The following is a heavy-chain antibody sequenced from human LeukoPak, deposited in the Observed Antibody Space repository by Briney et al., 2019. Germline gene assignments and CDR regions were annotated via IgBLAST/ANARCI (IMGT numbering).Heavy chain of an antibody. CDR3: ARGRNYYDSSGYLSYFDY. D-gene: IGHD3-22*01. V-gene: IGHV4-34*01. CDR2: INHSGST. CDR1: GGSFSGYY. Sequence: SETLSLTCAVYGGSFSGYYWSWIRQPPGKGLEWIGEINHSGSTNYNPSLKSRVTISVDTSKNQFSLKLSSVTAADTAVYYCARGRNYYDSSGYLSYFDYWGQGTLVTVSS. J-gene: IGHJ4*02.